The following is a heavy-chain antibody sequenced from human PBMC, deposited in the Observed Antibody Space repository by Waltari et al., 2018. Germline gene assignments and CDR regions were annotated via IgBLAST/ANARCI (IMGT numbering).Heavy chain of an antibody. V-gene: IGHV3-7*01. CDR2: IKQDASEK. Sequence: EVQLVESGGGLVQPGGSLRLSCAAYGFTFSNSWMSWVRQAPGKGLEGVANIKQDASEKYYVDSVKGRFTISRDNAKNLLFLQMNTLRVEDTAVYYCARDSDVGFDRWGQGTLVTVSS. CDR1: GFTFSNSW. CDR3: ARDSDVGFDR. J-gene: IGHJ5*02.